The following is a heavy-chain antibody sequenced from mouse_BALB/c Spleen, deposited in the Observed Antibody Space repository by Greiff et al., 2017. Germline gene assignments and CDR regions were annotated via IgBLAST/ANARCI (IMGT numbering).Heavy chain of an antibody. Sequence: EVMLVESGGGLVQPGGSLKPSCAASGFTFSSYGMSWVRQTPDKRLELVATINSNGGSTYYPDSVKGRFTISRDNAKNTLYLQMSSLKSEDTAMYYCARLGFAYWGQGTLVTVSA. CDR1: GFTFSSYG. J-gene: IGHJ3*01. CDR3: ARLGFAY. CDR2: INSNGGST. V-gene: IGHV5-6-3*01.